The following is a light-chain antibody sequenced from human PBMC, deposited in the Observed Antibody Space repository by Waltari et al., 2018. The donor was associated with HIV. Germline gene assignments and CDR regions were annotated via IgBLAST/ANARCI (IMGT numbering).Light chain of an antibody. CDR2: DNN. Sequence: QSVLTQPPSVSAAPGQKVTISCSGSSSNIGNNYVSWYQQVPGTSHKVLIYDNNKRPSGIPDRFSGSKSGTSATLDITGLQTGDEADYYCEAWDSSLSTGRVFGGGTKVTVL. CDR1: SSNIGNNY. J-gene: IGLJ3*02. CDR3: EAWDSSLSTGRV. V-gene: IGLV1-51*01.